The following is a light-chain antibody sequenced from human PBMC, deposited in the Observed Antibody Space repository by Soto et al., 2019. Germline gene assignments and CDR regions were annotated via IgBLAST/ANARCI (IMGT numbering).Light chain of an antibody. CDR2: LNSDGSH. V-gene: IGLV4-69*01. CDR3: QTWGTGTVV. CDR1: SRHSGYS. J-gene: IGLJ2*01. Sequence: QLVLTQSPSASASLGASVKLTCTLSSRHSGYSIAWHQQQPEKGPRYLMKLNSDGSHDKGGGIPDRFSGSSSGAERYLTISGLQSEDEADYYCQTWGTGTVVFGGGTKVTVL.